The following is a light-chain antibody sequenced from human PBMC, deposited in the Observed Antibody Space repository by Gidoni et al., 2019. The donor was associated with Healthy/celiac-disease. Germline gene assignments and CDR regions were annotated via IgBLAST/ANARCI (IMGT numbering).Light chain of an antibody. CDR1: QSVSSSH. CDR2: GAS. Sequence: EIALTQSPGTLPLSPGERATLSCRASQSVSSSHLAWYQQKPGQAPRLLIYGASSRATGIPDRFSGSGSGTDFTLTISRLEPEDFAVYYCQQYGSSPITFXQXTRLEIK. V-gene: IGKV3-20*01. J-gene: IGKJ5*01. CDR3: QQYGSSPIT.